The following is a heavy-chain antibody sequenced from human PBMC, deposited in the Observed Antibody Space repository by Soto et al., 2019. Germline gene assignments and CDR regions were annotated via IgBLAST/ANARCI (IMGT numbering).Heavy chain of an antibody. CDR2: IYYSGST. Sequence: QVQLQESGPGLVKPSQTLSLTCTVSGGYISSGDYYWSWIRQPPGKVLEWIGYIYYSGSTYYNPSLKSRVTISVDTSKNQFSLKLSSVTAADTAVYYCATGLGYCSGGSCYYPADFQHWGQGTLVTVSS. CDR3: ATGLGYCSGGSCYYPADFQH. CDR1: GGYISSGDYY. V-gene: IGHV4-30-4*01. J-gene: IGHJ1*01. D-gene: IGHD2-15*01.